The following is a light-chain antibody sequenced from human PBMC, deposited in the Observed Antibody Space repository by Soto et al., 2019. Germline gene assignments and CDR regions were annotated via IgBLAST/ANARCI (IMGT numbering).Light chain of an antibody. J-gene: IGKJ1*01. CDR3: QQYNNWPRP. CDR1: QSVSSSN. Sequence: GAVSLKPSERATLSCRASQSVSSSNLAWYQQKPGQAPRLLIYGASTRATGIPARFSGSGSGTEFTLTISSLQSEDFAVYYCQQYNNWPRPFGQG. V-gene: IGKV3-15*01. CDR2: GAS.